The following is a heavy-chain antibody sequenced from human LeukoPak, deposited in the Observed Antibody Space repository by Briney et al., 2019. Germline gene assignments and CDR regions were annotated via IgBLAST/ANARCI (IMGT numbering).Heavy chain of an antibody. Sequence: SGTLSLTCAVSGGSISSSNWWTWVRQPPGKGLEWIGSIYYSGSTYYNPSLKSRVTISVDTSKNQFSLKLSSVTAADTAVYYCARDSGSSDAFDIWGQGTMVTVCS. CDR3: ARDSGSSDAFDI. J-gene: IGHJ3*02. CDR2: IYYSGST. CDR1: GGSISSSNW. D-gene: IGHD3-22*01. V-gene: IGHV4-4*02.